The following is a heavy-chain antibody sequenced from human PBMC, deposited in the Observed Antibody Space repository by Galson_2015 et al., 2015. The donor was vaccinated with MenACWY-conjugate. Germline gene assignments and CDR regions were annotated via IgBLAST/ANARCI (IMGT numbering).Heavy chain of an antibody. J-gene: IGHJ6*03. CDR3: ARVGTWIHQYFYYMDV. Sequence: FLRLSCAASGFTFTGYEFNWVRQAPGKGLEWLSYISKSGSPISYADSVKGRFTISRDNTKKSLFLEMNSLRAGDTGVYYCARVGTWIHQYFYYMDVWGKGTAVTVSS. V-gene: IGHV3-48*03. CDR1: GFTFTGYE. CDR2: ISKSGSPI. D-gene: IGHD5-18*01.